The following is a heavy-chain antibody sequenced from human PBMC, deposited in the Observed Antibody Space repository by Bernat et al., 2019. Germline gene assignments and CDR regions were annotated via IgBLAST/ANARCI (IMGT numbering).Heavy chain of an antibody. D-gene: IGHD3-10*01. Sequence: QVQLVESGGGVVQPGRSLRLSCAASGFTFSSYAMHWVRQAPGKGLEWVAVISYDGSNKYYADSVKGRFTISRDNSKNTLYLQMNSLRAEDTAVYDCARGETSRRRGRRPYYCDYWGQGTLVTVSS. CDR1: GFTFSSYA. CDR2: ISYDGSNK. V-gene: IGHV3-30*01. J-gene: IGHJ4*02. CDR3: ARGETSRRRGRRPYYCDY.